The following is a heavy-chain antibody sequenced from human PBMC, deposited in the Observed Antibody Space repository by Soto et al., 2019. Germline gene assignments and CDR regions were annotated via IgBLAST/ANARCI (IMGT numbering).Heavy chain of an antibody. CDR1: GFTFTSSA. V-gene: IGHV1-58*01. Sequence: SVKVSCKXSGFTFTSSAVQWVRQARGQRLEWIGWIVVGSGNTNYAQKFQERVTITRDMSTSTAYMELSSLRSEDTAVYYCAADPPGAGHGSGSYYRPYYYYGMDVWGQGTTVTVSS. J-gene: IGHJ6*02. CDR2: IVVGSGNT. CDR3: AADPPGAGHGSGSYYRPYYYYGMDV. D-gene: IGHD3-10*01.